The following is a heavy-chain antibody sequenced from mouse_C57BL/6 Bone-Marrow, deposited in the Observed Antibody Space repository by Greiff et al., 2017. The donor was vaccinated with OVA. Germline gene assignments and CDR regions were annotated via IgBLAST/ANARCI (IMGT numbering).Heavy chain of an antibody. CDR1: GFSLTSYG. CDR2: IWRGGST. CDR3: AKKGHYGSSYDAMDY. J-gene: IGHJ4*01. V-gene: IGHV2-5*01. Sequence: VMLVESGPGLVQPSQSLSITCTVSGFSLTSYGVHWVRQSPGKGLEWLGVIWRGGSTDYNAAFMSRLSITKDNSKSQVFFKMNSLQADDTAIYYCAKKGHYGSSYDAMDYWGQGTSVTVSS. D-gene: IGHD1-1*01.